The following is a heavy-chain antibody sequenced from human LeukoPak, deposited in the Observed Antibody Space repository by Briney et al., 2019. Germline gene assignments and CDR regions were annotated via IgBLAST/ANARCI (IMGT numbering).Heavy chain of an antibody. CDR1: GVSISSSNSY. CDR3: ARGESGSYTPCDY. Sequence: SETLSLTCTVSGVSISSSNSYWGWIRQPPGKGLEWIGSIYYSGNTYYNASLKSQVSISIDTSKNQFSLRLTSVTAADTAVYYCARGESGSYTPCDYWGQGTLVTVSS. J-gene: IGHJ4*02. D-gene: IGHD1-26*01. CDR2: IYYSGNT. V-gene: IGHV4-39*07.